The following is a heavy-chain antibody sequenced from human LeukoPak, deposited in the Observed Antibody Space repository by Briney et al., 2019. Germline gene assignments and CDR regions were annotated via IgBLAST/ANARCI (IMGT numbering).Heavy chain of an antibody. CDR2: ISAYNGNT. CDR3: ARDDLGPNILTGYPLYYYYGMDV. J-gene: IGHJ6*02. D-gene: IGHD3-9*01. CDR1: GYTFTSYG. V-gene: IGHV1-18*01. Sequence: ASVKVSCKASGYTFTSYGISWVRQAPGQGLEWMGWISAYNGNTNYAQKLQGRVTMTTDTSTSTAYMELRSLRSDDTAVYYCARDDLGPNILTGYPLYYYYGMDVWGQGTTVTVSS.